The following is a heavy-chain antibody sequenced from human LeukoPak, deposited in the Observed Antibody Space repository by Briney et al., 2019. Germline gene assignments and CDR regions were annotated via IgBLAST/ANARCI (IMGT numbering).Heavy chain of an antibody. CDR3: ARRDPFDY. CDR1: AFTFSACL. Sequence: HTGGSLRLSCACSAFTFSACLMNWVRQAPGKGLEWISFISSDSGTIYYADSVKGRFTISRNNAANSLYLQMNNLRDEDTAVYYCARRDPFDYWGQGTMVTVSS. V-gene: IGHV3-48*02. J-gene: IGHJ4*02. CDR2: ISSDSGTI.